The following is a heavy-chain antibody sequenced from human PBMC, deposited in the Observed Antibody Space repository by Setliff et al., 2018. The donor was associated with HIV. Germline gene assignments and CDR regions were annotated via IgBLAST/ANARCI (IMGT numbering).Heavy chain of an antibody. CDR3: ARDRAFMAARPSWFDP. CDR1: GYTFTDYY. Sequence: ASVKVSCKTSGYTFTDYYIHWVQQAPGKGLEWLGRVDPEDDEKIYAEKFRGRVTITADTSTHTAHMELTSLRSDDTAVYYCARDRAFMAARPSWFDPWGQGTLVTVSS. CDR2: VDPEDDEK. D-gene: IGHD6-6*01. J-gene: IGHJ5*02. V-gene: IGHV1-69-2*01.